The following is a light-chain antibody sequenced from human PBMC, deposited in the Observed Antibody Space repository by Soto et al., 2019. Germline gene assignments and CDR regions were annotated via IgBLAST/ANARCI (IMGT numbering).Light chain of an antibody. Sequence: QSALTQPPSASGSPGQSVTISCTGTSSDVGSYNYVSWYQQHPSKAPQLMIYEVSKRPSGVPDRFSGSKSGNTASLTVSGLQAEDEADYYCSSYAGSNNLYVFGTGTKLTVL. V-gene: IGLV2-8*01. CDR2: EVS. J-gene: IGLJ1*01. CDR1: SSDVGSYNY. CDR3: SSYAGSNNLYV.